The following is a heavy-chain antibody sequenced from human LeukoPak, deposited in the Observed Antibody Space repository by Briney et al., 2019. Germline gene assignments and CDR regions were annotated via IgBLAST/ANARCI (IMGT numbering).Heavy chain of an antibody. CDR1: GFTFSSYG. CDR3: ARDGVAYCGGDCYPHPY. D-gene: IGHD2-21*02. CDR2: IWYDGSTK. J-gene: IGHJ4*02. Sequence: PGGSLRLSCAASGFTFSSYGMHWVRQAPGKGLEWVAVIWYDGSTKYYADSVKGRFTISRDNSKNTLYLQMDGLRARDTAVYYCARDGVAYCGGDCYPHPYWGQGTLVTVSS. V-gene: IGHV3-33*01.